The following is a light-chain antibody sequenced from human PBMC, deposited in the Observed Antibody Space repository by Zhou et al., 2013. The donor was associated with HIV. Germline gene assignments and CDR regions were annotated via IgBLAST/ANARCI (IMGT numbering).Light chain of an antibody. CDR1: QDISNH. CDR2: DAS. Sequence: DIQLAQSPSSLSASVGNRVIISCQASQDISNHLNWYQQKPGKAPQLLIYDASNLETGVPSRFSGSGSGTQFTFTINSLQPEDVATYYCQQYDSVPLTFGGGPR. J-gene: IGKJ4*01. V-gene: IGKV1-33*01. CDR3: QQYDSVPLT.